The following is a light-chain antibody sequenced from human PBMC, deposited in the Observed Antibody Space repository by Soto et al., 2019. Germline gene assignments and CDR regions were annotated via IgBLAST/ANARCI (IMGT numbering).Light chain of an antibody. CDR2: LGS. V-gene: IGKV2-28*01. Sequence: DILMSQTPLSLPVSPGEPASISCRTSQSLLHSNGYNYLDWYLQKPGQSPQLLIYLGSNRASGVPDWFSGSGSGTDFTLKISRVEAEDVGVYYCMQPLQSWTFGQGAKV. CDR1: QSLLHSNGYNY. J-gene: IGKJ1*01. CDR3: MQPLQSWT.